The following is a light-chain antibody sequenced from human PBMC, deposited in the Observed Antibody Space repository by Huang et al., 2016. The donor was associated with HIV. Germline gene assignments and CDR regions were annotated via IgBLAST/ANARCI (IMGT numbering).Light chain of an antibody. J-gene: IGKJ1*01. CDR3: LQTYTYPWT. V-gene: IGKV1-6*01. CDR1: QGIRND. Sequence: AIQMTQSPASLSASVGDRVTITCRASQGIRNDLGWYQQRLGKAPKLLVSAASHLQSGVPSRFSGSGSGTNFTLTISSLQPEDFATYYCLQTYTYPWTFGQGTKVEI. CDR2: AAS.